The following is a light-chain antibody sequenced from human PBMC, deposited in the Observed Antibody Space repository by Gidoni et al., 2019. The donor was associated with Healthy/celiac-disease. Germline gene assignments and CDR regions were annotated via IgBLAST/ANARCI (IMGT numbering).Light chain of an antibody. CDR2: QDT. CDR3: QAWDTSTVV. CDR1: KLGDKY. V-gene: IGLV3-1*01. Sequence: SYELTQPPSVSLSPGQTVSITCSGDKLGDKYACWYQQKPGQSPLLVIYQDTKRPSGIPERFSGSNSGNTATLTISGTQAIDEADYYCQAWDTSTVVFGGGTKLTVL. J-gene: IGLJ2*01.